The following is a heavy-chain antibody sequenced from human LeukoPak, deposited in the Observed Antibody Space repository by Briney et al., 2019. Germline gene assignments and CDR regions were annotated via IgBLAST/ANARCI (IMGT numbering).Heavy chain of an antibody. CDR1: RFNFNSFV. CDR3: VRGKKPGWDMSYFDY. V-gene: IGHV3-21*06. Sequence: GGSLRLSCAASRFNFNSFVIGWVRQPPGKGLEWVSSISTSSGYIFYADSLKGRVTISRDNAKNSLYLQMNSLRAEDTAVYYCVRGKKPGWDMSYFDYWGQGILVTVSS. CDR2: ISTSSGYI. J-gene: IGHJ4*02. D-gene: IGHD1-14*01.